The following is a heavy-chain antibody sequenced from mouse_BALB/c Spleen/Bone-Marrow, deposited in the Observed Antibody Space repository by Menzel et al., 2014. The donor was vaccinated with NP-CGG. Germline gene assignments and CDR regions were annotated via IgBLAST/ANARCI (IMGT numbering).Heavy chain of an antibody. J-gene: IGHJ2*01. CDR1: GYAFTNYL. D-gene: IGHD2-1*01. V-gene: IGHV1-54*03. Sequence: QVQLQQSGAKLVRPGASVKVSCKASGYAFTNYLIEWFKQRPGQGLEWIGVINPGSGGTNFNEKFRGKATLTADKSSSTAYMQVNSLTSDDSAVYFCAREGYYGLDYWGQGTTLTGSS. CDR3: AREGYYGLDY. CDR2: INPGSGGT.